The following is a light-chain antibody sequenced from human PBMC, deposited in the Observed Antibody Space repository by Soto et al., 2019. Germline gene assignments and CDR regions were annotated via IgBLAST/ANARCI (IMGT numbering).Light chain of an antibody. J-gene: IGKJ1*01. V-gene: IGKV3-20*01. CDR3: QQYGSAPAWT. CDR2: GAS. Sequence: EIVLTQSPGTLSLSPGERATLSCRASQSFSSIYLAWYQQQPGQAPRLLIYGASNRATGIPDRFSGSGSGTDFTLTISRLEPEDFAVYYCQQYGSAPAWTFGQGTKVEIK. CDR1: QSFSSIY.